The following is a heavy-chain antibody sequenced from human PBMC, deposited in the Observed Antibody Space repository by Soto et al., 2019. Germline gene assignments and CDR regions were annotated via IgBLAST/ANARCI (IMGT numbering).Heavy chain of an antibody. D-gene: IGHD2-15*01. CDR1: GDSISTVDYF. CDR2: IYKRTTT. CDR3: ARGRYCLTGRCFPNWYDS. V-gene: IGHV4-30-4*01. Sequence: SETLSLTCSVSGDSISTVDYFWAWIRQPPGQALEYIGYIYKRTTTYYNPSFESRVAISLDTSKSQFSLNVTSVTAADTAVYFCARGRYCLTGRCFPNWYDSWGQGTLVTVSS. J-gene: IGHJ5*01.